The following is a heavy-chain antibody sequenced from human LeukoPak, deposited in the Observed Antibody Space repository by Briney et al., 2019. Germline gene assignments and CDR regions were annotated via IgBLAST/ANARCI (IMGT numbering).Heavy chain of an antibody. Sequence: GGSLRLSCAASGFTFSSYAMHWVRQAPGKGLEWVAVISRDGTNDYYADSVKGRFTISRDNSKNTLYLQMNSLRAEDTALYYCAKDLPRTYYDSSGYSFDHWGQGTLVTVSS. CDR2: ISRDGTND. J-gene: IGHJ4*02. V-gene: IGHV3-30-3*01. D-gene: IGHD3-22*01. CDR3: AKDLPRTYYDSSGYSFDH. CDR1: GFTFSSYA.